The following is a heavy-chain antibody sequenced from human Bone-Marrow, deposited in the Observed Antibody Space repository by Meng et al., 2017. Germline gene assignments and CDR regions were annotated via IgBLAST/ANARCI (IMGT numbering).Heavy chain of an antibody. CDR2: IYYSGNT. CDR1: GGSISSGGYY. D-gene: IGHD1-26*01. CDR3: ARVGYSGSRVTSYYFDY. Sequence: VPPQEAGPGLVKPSQTLSLTCTVSGGSISSGGYYWSWIRQHPGKGLEWIGYIYYSGNTYYNPSLKSLVTISVDTSKNQFSLKLSSVTAADTAVYYCARVGYSGSRVTSYYFDYWGQGTLVTVSS. V-gene: IGHV4-31*01. J-gene: IGHJ4*02.